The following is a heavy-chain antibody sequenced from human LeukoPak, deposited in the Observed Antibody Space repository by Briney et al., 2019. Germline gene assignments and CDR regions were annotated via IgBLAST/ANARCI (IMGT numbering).Heavy chain of an antibody. V-gene: IGHV3-30*02. CDR2: IRYDGSNK. J-gene: IGHJ5*02. CDR1: GFTFSSYG. CDR3: AREDPPGDDILTGYQEGVNWFDP. Sequence: GGSLRLSCAASGFTFSSYGMHWVRQAPGKGLEWVAFIRYDGSNKYYADSVKGRFTISRDNSKNTLYLQMNSLRAEDTAVYYCAREDPPGDDILTGYQEGVNWFDPWGQGTLVTVSS. D-gene: IGHD3-9*01.